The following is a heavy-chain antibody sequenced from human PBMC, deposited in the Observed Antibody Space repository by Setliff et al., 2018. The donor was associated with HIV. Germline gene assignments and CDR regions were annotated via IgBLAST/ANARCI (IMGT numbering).Heavy chain of an antibody. D-gene: IGHD3-22*01. J-gene: IGHJ4*02. CDR2: IRSKGNSYAT. Sequence: GGSLRLSCAASAFTFSGSAMHWVRQAPGKGLEWVGRIRSKGNSYATEYAASVKGRFTISRDDSKHTAYLQMNSLKTEDTAVYYCAGWKGDYYDSSGTNGCWGQGTLVTVSS. CDR1: AFTFSGSA. V-gene: IGHV3-73*01. CDR3: AGWKGDYYDSSGTNGC.